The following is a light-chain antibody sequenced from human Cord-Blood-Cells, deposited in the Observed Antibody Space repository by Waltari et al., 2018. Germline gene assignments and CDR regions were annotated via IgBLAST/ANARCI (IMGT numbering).Light chain of an antibody. J-gene: IGKJ2*01. Sequence: DIVMTQSPLSLPVPPGEPASISCRSSQSLLHSNGYNYLGWYLQKPGQSPQLLIYLGSNRASGVPDRFSGSGSGTDFTLKISRVEAEDVGVYYCMQALQTPYTFGQGTKLEIK. V-gene: IGKV2-28*01. CDR2: LGS. CDR3: MQALQTPYT. CDR1: QSLLHSNGYNY.